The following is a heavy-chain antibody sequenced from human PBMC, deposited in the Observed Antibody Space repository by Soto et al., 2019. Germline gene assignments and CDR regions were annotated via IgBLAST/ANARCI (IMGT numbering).Heavy chain of an antibody. V-gene: IGHV3-23*01. CDR3: AKGRGGSGSLTPRGDC. Sequence: EVQLLESGGGLVQPGGSLRLSCAASGFTFNNYAMTWVRQAPGKGLEWVSAISGGGDTTSYADSVKGRFTVSRDGSKNTLYLQMSSLRAEDTALYYCAKGRGGSGSLTPRGDCWGQGTLVTVSS. CDR2: ISGGGDTT. J-gene: IGHJ4*02. D-gene: IGHD3-10*01. CDR1: GFTFNNYA.